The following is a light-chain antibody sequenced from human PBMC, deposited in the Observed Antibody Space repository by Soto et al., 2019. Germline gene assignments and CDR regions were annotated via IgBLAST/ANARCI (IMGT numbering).Light chain of an antibody. Sequence: QPAPLSGSPGQSVTLSCPGNSSDVGSYNLVSWYQQHPGKAPKLMIYEVSKRPSGVSNRFSGSKSSNTASLTISGLQAEDEADYYCCSYAGSSTYVFGTGTKVTV. V-gene: IGLV2-23*02. CDR2: EVS. CDR3: CSYAGSSTYV. CDR1: SSDVGSYNL. J-gene: IGLJ1*01.